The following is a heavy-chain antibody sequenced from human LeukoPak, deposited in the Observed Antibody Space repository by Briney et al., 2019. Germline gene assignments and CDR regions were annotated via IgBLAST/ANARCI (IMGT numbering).Heavy chain of an antibody. V-gene: IGHV3-48*01. J-gene: IGHJ4*02. D-gene: IGHD5-18*01. Sequence: GGSLRLSCAASGFTFGDYTMNWVRQAPGERLEWVSYISSSSGTIYYADSVKGRFTISRDNAKNSLYLQMNSLRAEDTAVYYCARARGYSYGYSDYWGQGTLVTVSS. CDR2: ISSSSGTI. CDR3: ARARGYSYGYSDY. CDR1: GFTFGDYT.